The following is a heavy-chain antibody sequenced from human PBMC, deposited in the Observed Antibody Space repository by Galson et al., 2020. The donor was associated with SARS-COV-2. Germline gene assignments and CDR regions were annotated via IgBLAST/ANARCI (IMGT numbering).Heavy chain of an antibody. Sequence: HGESLKISCKGSGYSFTSYWISWVRQMPGKGLEWLGRIDPSDSYTNYSPSFQGHVTISADKSISTAYLQWSSLKASDTAMYYCARHLDLGLHYYMDVWGKGTTVTVSS. J-gene: IGHJ6*03. CDR1: GYSFTSYW. D-gene: IGHD1-7*01. CDR3: ARHLDLGLHYYMDV. CDR2: IDPSDSYT. V-gene: IGHV5-10-1*01.